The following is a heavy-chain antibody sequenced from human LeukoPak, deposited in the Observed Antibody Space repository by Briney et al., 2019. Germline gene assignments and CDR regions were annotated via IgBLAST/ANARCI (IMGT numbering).Heavy chain of an antibody. V-gene: IGHV1-69*13. D-gene: IGHD3-3*01. CDR3: ARGGYDPEVYYFDY. CDR1: GGTFSSYA. Sequence: ASVKVSCKASGGTFSSYAISWVRQAPGQGLEWMGGIIPIFGTANYAQKFQGRVTITADESTSTAYMELSSLRSEDTAVYYCARGGYDPEVYYFDYWGQGTLVTVSS. J-gene: IGHJ4*02. CDR2: IIPIFGTA.